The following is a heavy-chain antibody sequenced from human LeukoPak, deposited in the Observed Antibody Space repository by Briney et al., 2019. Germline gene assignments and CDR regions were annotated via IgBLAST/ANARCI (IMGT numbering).Heavy chain of an antibody. J-gene: IGHJ6*04. D-gene: IGHD5-18*01. CDR2: IYYSGST. V-gene: IGHV4-61*01. Sequence: PSETLSLTCTVSGGSVSSGSYYWSWIRQPPGKGLEWIGYIYYSGSTNYNPPLNSRVTISVDTSKNQFSLRLSSVPAADTAVYYCASSMDTAMVYYYGMDVWGKGTTVTVSS. CDR3: ASSMDTAMVYYYGMDV. CDR1: GGSVSSGSYY.